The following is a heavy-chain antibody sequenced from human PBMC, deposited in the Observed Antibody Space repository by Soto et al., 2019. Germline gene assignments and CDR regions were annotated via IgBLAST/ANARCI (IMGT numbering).Heavy chain of an antibody. CDR2: VKSKTDGGTT. D-gene: IGHD3-10*01. J-gene: IGHJ4*02. V-gene: IGHV3-15*07. CDR3: FTGVGMVRSGALGY. CDR1: GFTFSNAW. Sequence: EVQLVESGGGLVKPGGSLKVSCAASGFTFSNAWMFWVRQAPGKGLEWVGRVKSKTDGGTTDYTTTVKDRFTISREDSKNTVYLEMSSLDIEDTGVYYCFTGVGMVRSGALGYWGQGVLVTVSS.